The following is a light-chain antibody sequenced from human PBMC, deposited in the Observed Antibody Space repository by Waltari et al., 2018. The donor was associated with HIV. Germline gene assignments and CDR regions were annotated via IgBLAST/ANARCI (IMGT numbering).Light chain of an antibody. V-gene: IGKV3-20*01. J-gene: IGKJ4*01. Sequence: VLTQSPGTLSLSPGERATFSCRASQSVSSSYLAWYQQKPGQAPRLLMYGAIDRAAGTPNRFRGSGSGSGTDFTLTISRLEPEDFAVYHCQQYGSSPITFGGGTKVEVK. CDR3: QQYGSSPIT. CDR2: GAI. CDR1: QSVSSSY.